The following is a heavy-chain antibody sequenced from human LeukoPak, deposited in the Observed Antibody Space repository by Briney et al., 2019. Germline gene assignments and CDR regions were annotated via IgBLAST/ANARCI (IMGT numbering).Heavy chain of an antibody. Sequence: GGSLRLSCAASGFTVSSNYMSWVRQAPGKGLEWVSVIYSGGSTYYADSVKGRFTISRHNSKNTLYLQMNSLRAEDTAVYYCARDVGGTPVAGSGMDVWGQGTTVTVSS. CDR1: GFTVSSNY. CDR2: IYSGGST. V-gene: IGHV3-53*01. CDR3: ARDVGGTPVAGSGMDV. J-gene: IGHJ6*02. D-gene: IGHD6-19*01.